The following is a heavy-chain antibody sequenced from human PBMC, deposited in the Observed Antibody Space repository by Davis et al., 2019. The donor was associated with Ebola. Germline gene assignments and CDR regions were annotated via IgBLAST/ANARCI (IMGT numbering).Heavy chain of an antibody. CDR1: GGSFSGHY. D-gene: IGHD2-2*01. CDR2: INHSGST. J-gene: IGHJ6*02. V-gene: IGHV4-34*01. Sequence: SETLSLTCTVYGGSFSGHYWTWIRQSPGKGLEWIGEINHSGSTNYNPSLKRRVTIAVDTSKNQFSLKLTSVTAAVTAVYYCARVRYQVLSYHRGLYGMDVWGQGTTVTVSS. CDR3: ARVRYQVLSYHRGLYGMDV.